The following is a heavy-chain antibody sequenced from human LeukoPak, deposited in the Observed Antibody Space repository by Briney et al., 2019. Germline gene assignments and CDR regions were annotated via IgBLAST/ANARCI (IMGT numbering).Heavy chain of an antibody. D-gene: IGHD3-22*01. CDR2: IIPIFGTA. Sequence: GASVKVSCKASGGTFSSYAISWVRQAPGQGLEWMGGIIPIFGTANYAQKFQGRVTITADESTSTAYMELSNLRSEDTAVYYCARGKDYYDVRGYPTFHYWGQGTLVTVSS. CDR3: ARGKDYYDVRGYPTFHY. J-gene: IGHJ4*02. V-gene: IGHV1-69*13. CDR1: GGTFSSYA.